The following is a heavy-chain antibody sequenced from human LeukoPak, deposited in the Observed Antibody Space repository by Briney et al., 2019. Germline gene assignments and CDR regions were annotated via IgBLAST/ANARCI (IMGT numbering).Heavy chain of an antibody. CDR3: AKDSSSSWSRYYFDY. Sequence: PGGSLRLSCAASGFTFSSYGMHWVRQDPGKGLEWVAFIRYDGSNKYYADSVKGRFTIPRDNSKNTLYLQMNSLRAEDTAVYYCAKDSSSSWSRYYFDYWGQGTLVTVSS. J-gene: IGHJ4*02. CDR2: IRYDGSNK. CDR1: GFTFSSYG. V-gene: IGHV3-30*02. D-gene: IGHD6-6*01.